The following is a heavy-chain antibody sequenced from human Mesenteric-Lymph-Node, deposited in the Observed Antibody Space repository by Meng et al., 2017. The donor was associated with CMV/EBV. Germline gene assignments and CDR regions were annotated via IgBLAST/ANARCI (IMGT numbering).Heavy chain of an antibody. D-gene: IGHD2-2*02. J-gene: IGHJ5*02. V-gene: IGHV4-34*01. Sequence: SETLSLTCAVYGGSFSGYYWSWIRQSPGKGLEWIGQINHSGSTNYNPSLKSRVTISVDTSKNQFSLKLSSVTAADTAVYYCAGRYCSSTSCYRWFDPWGQGTLVTVSS. CDR2: INHSGST. CDR3: AGRYCSSTSCYRWFDP. CDR1: GGSFSGYY.